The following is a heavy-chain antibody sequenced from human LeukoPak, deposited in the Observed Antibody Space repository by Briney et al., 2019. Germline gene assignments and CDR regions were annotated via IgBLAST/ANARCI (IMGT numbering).Heavy chain of an antibody. D-gene: IGHD5-12*01. J-gene: IGHJ4*02. CDR1: GFTFSTYA. CDR2: ISYDGGKK. V-gene: IGHV3-30*04. Sequence: GRSLRLSCAASGFTFSTYAMHWVRQAPGKGQEWVAVISYDGGKKYYADPVEGRFTISRDNSKNMLYLQMNSLIPEDTAVFYCARDDSDVRIVATVSREGDYFDYWGQGTLVTVPS. CDR3: ARDDSDVRIVATVSREGDYFDY.